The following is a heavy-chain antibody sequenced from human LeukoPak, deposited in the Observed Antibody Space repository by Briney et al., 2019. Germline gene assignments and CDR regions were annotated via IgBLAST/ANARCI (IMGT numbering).Heavy chain of an antibody. CDR1: GGSISSGGYY. V-gene: IGHV4-31*03. J-gene: IGHJ4*02. Sequence: SQTLSLTCTVSGGSISSGGYYWSWIRQYPGKGLEWIGYIYYSGSTYYNPSLKSRVTISVDTSKNQFSLKLSSVTAADTAVYYCARSGRLGYCSGGSCFRWDYWGQGTLVTVSS. D-gene: IGHD2-15*01. CDR3: ARSGRLGYCSGGSCFRWDY. CDR2: IYYSGST.